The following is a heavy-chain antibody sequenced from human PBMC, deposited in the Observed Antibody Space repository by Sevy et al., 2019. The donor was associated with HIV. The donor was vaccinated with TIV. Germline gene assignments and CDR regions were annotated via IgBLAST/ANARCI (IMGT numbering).Heavy chain of an antibody. CDR1: GFTFSSYG. J-gene: IGHJ5*02. CDR2: ISYDGSNK. Sequence: GGSLRLSCAASGFTFSSYGMHWVRQAPGKGLEWVAVISYDGSNKYYADSVKGRLTISRDNSKNTLYLQMNSLRAEDTAVYYCAKEEGGSWFDPWGQGTLVTVSS. CDR3: AKEEGGSWFDP. V-gene: IGHV3-30*18.